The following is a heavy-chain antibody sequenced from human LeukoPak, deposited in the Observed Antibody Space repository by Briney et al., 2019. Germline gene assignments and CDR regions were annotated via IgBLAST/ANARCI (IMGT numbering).Heavy chain of an antibody. CDR2: IYHSGST. D-gene: IGHD2-21*02. J-gene: IGHJ4*02. V-gene: IGHV4-38-2*02. CDR3: ARGGGGVTIDY. CDR1: GYSISSGYY. Sequence: SETLSLTCTVSGYSISSGYYWGWIRQPPGKGLEWIGSIYHSGSTYYNPSLKSRVTTSVDTSKNQFSLKLSSVTAADTAVYYCARGGGGVTIDYWGQGTLVTVSS.